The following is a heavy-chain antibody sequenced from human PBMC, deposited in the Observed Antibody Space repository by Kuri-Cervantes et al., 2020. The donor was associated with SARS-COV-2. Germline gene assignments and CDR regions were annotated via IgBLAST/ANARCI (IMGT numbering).Heavy chain of an antibody. CDR1: GGSVSSGSYY. Sequence: SCTVSGGSVSSGSYYWNWIRQPAGKGLEWIGRIYTSGSTNYNPSLKSRVTMSVDTSKNQFSLKLSSVTAADTAVYYCARGFEPYYYGMDVWGQGTTVTVSS. CDR3: ARGFEPYYYGMDV. V-gene: IGHV4-61*02. CDR2: IYTSGST. J-gene: IGHJ6*02.